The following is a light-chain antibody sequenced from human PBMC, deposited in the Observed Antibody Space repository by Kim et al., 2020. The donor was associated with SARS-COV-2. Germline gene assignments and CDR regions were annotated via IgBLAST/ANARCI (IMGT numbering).Light chain of an antibody. Sequence: GQRVTISCSGSSSNIGSNYVYWYQQRPGTAPKLLIYRNNQRPSGVPDRFSGSKSGTSASLAISDLRSEDEADYYCAAWDDSLSGVLFGGGTQLTVL. CDR2: RNN. CDR1: SSNIGSNY. CDR3: AAWDDSLSGVL. J-gene: IGLJ2*01. V-gene: IGLV1-47*01.